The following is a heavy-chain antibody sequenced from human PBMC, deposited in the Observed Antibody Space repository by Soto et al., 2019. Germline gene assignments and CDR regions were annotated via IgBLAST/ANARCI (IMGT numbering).Heavy chain of an antibody. CDR3: ATSRLGVVAAIPDY. CDR1: GGSISSATYS. CDR2: IYHSGST. J-gene: IGHJ4*02. Sequence: SETLSRTCGVSGGSISSATYSWSWIRQPPGKGLEWIGYIYHSGSTFYNPSLKSRVTISVDRSRNQFSLKLTSVTAADTAVYYCATSRLGVVAAIPDYWGQGTLVTVSS. D-gene: IGHD2-15*01. V-gene: IGHV4-30-2*01.